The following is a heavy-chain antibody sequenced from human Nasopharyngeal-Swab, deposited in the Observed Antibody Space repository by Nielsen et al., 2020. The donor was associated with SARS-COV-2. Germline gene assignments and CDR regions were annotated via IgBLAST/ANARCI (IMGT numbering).Heavy chain of an antibody. J-gene: IGHJ3*02. CDR2: IDWDDDK. V-gene: IGHV2-70*12. Sequence: SGPTLVKPTQTLTLTCTFSGFSLSTSGMCVSWIRQPPGKALEWLARIDWDDDKYYSTSLKTRLTISKDTSKNQVVLTMTNMDPVDTATYYCAHSEYYDSSGYYSGAFDIWGQGTMVTVSS. CDR1: GFSLSTSGMC. D-gene: IGHD3-22*01. CDR3: AHSEYYDSSGYYSGAFDI.